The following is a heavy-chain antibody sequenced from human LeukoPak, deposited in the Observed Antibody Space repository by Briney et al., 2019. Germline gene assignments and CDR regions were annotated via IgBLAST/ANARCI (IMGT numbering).Heavy chain of an antibody. J-gene: IGHJ3*02. CDR3: ARWPYVFDAFDI. Sequence: PSQTLSLTCTVSGGSISNDSYYWSWVRQPAGKGLEWIGRIYTSGSTNYNPSLKSRVTMSVDTSKNQFSLKLSSVTAADTAVYYCARWPYVFDAFDIWGQGTMVTVSS. D-gene: IGHD2-21*01. CDR2: IYTSGST. CDR1: GGSISNDSYY. V-gene: IGHV4-61*02.